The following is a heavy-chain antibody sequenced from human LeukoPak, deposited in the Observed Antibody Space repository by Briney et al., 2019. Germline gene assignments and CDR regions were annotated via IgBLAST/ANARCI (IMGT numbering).Heavy chain of an antibody. CDR3: VVNFS. CDR1: GFTFRNFG. CDR2: ISYDGNDK. D-gene: IGHD1-1*01. V-gene: IGHV3-30*03. J-gene: IGHJ5*02. Sequence: PGGSLRLSCAASGFTFRNFGMHWVRQAPGKGLEWVAVISYDGNDKSYPDSVKGRFTISRDNSKNALYLQMNSLRAEDTAMYYCVVNFSWGQGTLVTVSS.